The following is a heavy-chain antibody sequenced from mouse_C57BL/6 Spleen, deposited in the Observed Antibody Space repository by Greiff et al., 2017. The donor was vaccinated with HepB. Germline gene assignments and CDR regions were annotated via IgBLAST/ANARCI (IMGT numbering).Heavy chain of an antibody. Sequence: EVKVVESGGDLVKPGGSLKLSCAASGFTFSSYGMSWVRQTPDKRLEWVATISSGGSYTYYPDSVKGRFTISRDNAKNTLYLQMSSLKSEDTAMYYCARHRRITTVAEYFDYWGQGTTLTVSS. CDR2: ISSGGSYT. CDR3: ARHRRITTVAEYFDY. D-gene: IGHD1-1*01. V-gene: IGHV5-6*01. CDR1: GFTFSSYG. J-gene: IGHJ2*01.